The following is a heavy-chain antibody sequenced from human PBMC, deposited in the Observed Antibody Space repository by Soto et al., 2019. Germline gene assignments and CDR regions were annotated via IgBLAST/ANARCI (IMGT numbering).Heavy chain of an antibody. Sequence: ASVKVSCKASGYTFTGYYMHWVRQAPGQGLEWMGWINPNSGGTNYAQKFQGWVTMTRDTSISTAYMELGRLRSDDTAVYYCARDAYCSSTSCYLSLQPQGVSDYYYYMDVWGKGTTVTVSS. V-gene: IGHV1-2*04. CDR2: INPNSGGT. D-gene: IGHD2-2*01. CDR1: GYTFTGYY. J-gene: IGHJ6*03. CDR3: ARDAYCSSTSCYLSLQPQGVSDYYYYMDV.